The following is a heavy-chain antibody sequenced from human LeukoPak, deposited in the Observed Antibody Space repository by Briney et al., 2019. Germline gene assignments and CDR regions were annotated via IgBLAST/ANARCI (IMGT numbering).Heavy chain of an antibody. CDR3: ARVGYCSGTSCYRVNAFDI. J-gene: IGHJ3*02. CDR2: IYPGDSDT. CDR1: GYSFTSYW. V-gene: IGHV5-51*01. D-gene: IGHD2-2*01. Sequence: GESLKISCKGSGYSFTSYWIGWVRQMPGKGLEWMGIIYPGDSDTRYSPSFQGQVTISADKSISTAYLQWSSLKASDTAMYYCARVGYCSGTSCYRVNAFDIWGQGTMVTVSS.